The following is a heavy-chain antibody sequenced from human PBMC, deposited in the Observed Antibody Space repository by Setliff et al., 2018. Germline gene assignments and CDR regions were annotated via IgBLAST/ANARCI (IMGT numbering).Heavy chain of an antibody. V-gene: IGHV3-48*03. Sequence: ASGFTFSSYEMNWVRQAPGKGLEWVSYISSSGSTIYYADSVKGRFTISRDNAKNSLYLQMNSLRAEDAAVYYCACPDILTGLYDYWGQGTLVTVSS. CDR1: GFTFSSYE. CDR2: ISSSGSTI. CDR3: ACPDILTGLYDY. J-gene: IGHJ4*02. D-gene: IGHD3-9*01.